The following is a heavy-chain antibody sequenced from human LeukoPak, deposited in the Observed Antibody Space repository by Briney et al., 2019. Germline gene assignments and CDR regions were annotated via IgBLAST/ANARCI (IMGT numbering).Heavy chain of an antibody. V-gene: IGHV4-59*11. J-gene: IGHJ4*02. Sequence: KTSETLSLTCVVSGGSLSTHHWSWIRQSPGRGLEWIGYISDSGSTNYNPSLKCRVTISVDTSKNQFSLMLSSVTAADTAVYYCARGYDSSAYYPFNYWGQGTLVTVSS. CDR1: GGSLSTHH. CDR3: ARGYDSSAYYPFNY. CDR2: ISDSGST. D-gene: IGHD3-22*01.